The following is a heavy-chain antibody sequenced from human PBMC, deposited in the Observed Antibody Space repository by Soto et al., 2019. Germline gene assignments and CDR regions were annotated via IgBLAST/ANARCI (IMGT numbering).Heavy chain of an antibody. CDR1: GYTFTSYD. CDR3: ATPRGYYYDSSGYYEGFQH. Sequence: QVQLVQSGAEVKKPGASVKVSCKASGYTFTSYDINWVRQATGQGLEWMGWMNPNSGNTGYAQKXXGSVTMTRNTXXRXAXXELSSLRSEDTAVYYCATPRGYYYDSSGYYEGFQHWGQGTLVTVSS. V-gene: IGHV1-8*01. D-gene: IGHD3-22*01. J-gene: IGHJ1*01. CDR2: MNPNSGNT.